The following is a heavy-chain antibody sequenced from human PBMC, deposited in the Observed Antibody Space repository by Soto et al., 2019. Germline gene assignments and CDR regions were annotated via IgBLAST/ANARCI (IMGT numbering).Heavy chain of an antibody. CDR1: GYTFTGYY. Sequence: GASVKVSCKASGYTFTGYYMHWVRQAPGQGLEWMGWINPNSGGTNYAQKFQGWVTMTRDTSISTAYMELSRLRSDDTAVYYCARGYCSGGSCYPSWGAFDIWGQGTMVT. CDR3: ARGYCSGGSCYPSWGAFDI. J-gene: IGHJ3*02. V-gene: IGHV1-2*04. CDR2: INPNSGGT. D-gene: IGHD2-15*01.